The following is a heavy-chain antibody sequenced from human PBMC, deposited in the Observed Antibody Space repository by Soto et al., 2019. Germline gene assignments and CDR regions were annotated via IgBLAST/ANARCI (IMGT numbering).Heavy chain of an antibody. Sequence: QVQLVQSGAEVKKPGASVKVSCKASGYTFTSYYMHWVRQAPGQGLEWMGWINPDSGVTYYPHKFQDRVTMTRDTSIRTAYMELSRLTSDDTALYSCARDRGVRDVWGQGTTVIVSS. D-gene: IGHD2-8*01. V-gene: IGHV1-2*02. J-gene: IGHJ6*02. CDR1: GYTFTSYY. CDR2: INPDSGVT. CDR3: ARDRGVRDV.